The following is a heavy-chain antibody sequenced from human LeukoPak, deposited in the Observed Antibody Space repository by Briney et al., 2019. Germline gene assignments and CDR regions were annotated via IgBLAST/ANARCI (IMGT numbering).Heavy chain of an antibody. Sequence: ASVKVSCKASGYTFTSYYMHWVRQAPGQGLEWMGIINPSGGSTSYAQKFQGRVTMTRDTSTSTVYMGLSSLRSEDTAVYYCARDVYIVVVPAAMGHFDYWGQGTLVTVSS. J-gene: IGHJ4*02. CDR3: ARDVYIVVVPAAMGHFDY. CDR2: INPSGGST. V-gene: IGHV1-46*01. D-gene: IGHD2-2*01. CDR1: GYTFTSYY.